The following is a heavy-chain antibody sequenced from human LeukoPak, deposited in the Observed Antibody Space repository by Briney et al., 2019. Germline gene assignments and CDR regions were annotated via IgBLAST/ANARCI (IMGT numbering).Heavy chain of an antibody. V-gene: IGHV4-34*01. Sequence: NPSETLSLTCAVYGGSFSGYYWSWIRQPPGKGLEWIGEINHSGSTNYNPSLKSRVTISVDTSKNQFSLKLSSVTAADTAVYYCARTPGIAADYFDYWGQGTLVTVSS. CDR3: ARTPGIAADYFDY. CDR2: INHSGST. D-gene: IGHD6-13*01. CDR1: GGSFSGYY. J-gene: IGHJ4*02.